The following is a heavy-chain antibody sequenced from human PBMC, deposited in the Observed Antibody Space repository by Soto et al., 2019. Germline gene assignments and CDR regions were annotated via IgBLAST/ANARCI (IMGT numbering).Heavy chain of an antibody. CDR2: IYYSGST. CDR1: GGSISSGGYY. J-gene: IGHJ4*02. V-gene: IGHV4-31*03. CDR3: ARGLSDYGDYLGFDY. D-gene: IGHD4-17*01. Sequence: PSETRSLTCTVSGGSISSGGYYWSWIRQHPGKSLEWIGYIYYSGSTYYNPSLKSRVTISVDTSKNQFSLKLSSVTAADTAVYYCARGLSDYGDYLGFDYWGQGTLVTVSS.